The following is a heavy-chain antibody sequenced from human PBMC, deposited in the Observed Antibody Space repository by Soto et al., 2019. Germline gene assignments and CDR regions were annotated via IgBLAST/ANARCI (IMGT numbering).Heavy chain of an antibody. CDR2: IKSKAHGSTK. J-gene: IGHJ4*01. CDR1: GITVSNGC. CDR3: AKPRPGSHGYSV. V-gene: IGHV3-15*01. Sequence: GCLRLACSASGITVSNGCMTWLRQAPGKGLEWGGRIKSKAHGSTKEYRTPVKDRFIISRDDSKNTVDLQMHGMRTEDTAFYYCAKPRPGSHGYSVWGQGALVTVSS. D-gene: IGHD3-16*01.